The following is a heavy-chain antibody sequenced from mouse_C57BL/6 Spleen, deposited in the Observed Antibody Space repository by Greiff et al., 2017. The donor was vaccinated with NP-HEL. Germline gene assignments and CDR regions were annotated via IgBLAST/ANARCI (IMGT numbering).Heavy chain of an antibody. CDR2: IHPSDSDT. CDR3: AISTTVVARNY. J-gene: IGHJ2*01. V-gene: IGHV1-74*01. Sequence: QVQLQQPGAELVKPGASVKVSCKASGYTFTSYWMHWVKQRPGQGLEWIGRIHPSDSDTNYNQKFKGKATLTVDKSSSTAYMQLSSLTSEDSAVDYCAISTTVVARNYWGQGTTLTVSS. CDR1: GYTFTSYW. D-gene: IGHD1-1*01.